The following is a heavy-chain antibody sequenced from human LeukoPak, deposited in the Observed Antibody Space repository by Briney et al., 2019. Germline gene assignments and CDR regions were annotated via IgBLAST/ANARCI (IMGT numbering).Heavy chain of an antibody. J-gene: IGHJ6*03. CDR1: GGTFSRYG. Sequence: ASVKVSCKASGGTFSRYGISWVRQAPGQGLEWMGWINPNSGGTKYAQKFQGRVTMTRDTSISTAYMELSRLRSDDTAVYYCAREPYDSGSFRTDYYYMDVWGKGTTVTISS. V-gene: IGHV1-2*02. CDR3: AREPYDSGSFRTDYYYMDV. CDR2: INPNSGGT. D-gene: IGHD3-10*01.